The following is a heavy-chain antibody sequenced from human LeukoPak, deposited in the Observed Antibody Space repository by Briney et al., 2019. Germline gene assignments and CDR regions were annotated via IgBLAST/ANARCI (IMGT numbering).Heavy chain of an antibody. D-gene: IGHD1-26*01. J-gene: IGHJ5*02. CDR3: ARGRRETGWFDP. CDR1: GGSFSGYY. V-gene: IGHV4-34*01. Sequence: PSETLSLTCAVYGGSFSGYYWSWIRQPPGKGLEWIGEINHSGSTNYNPSLKSRVTISVDTSKNQFSLKLSSVTAADTAVYYCARGRRETGWFDPWGQGTLVTVSS. CDR2: INHSGST.